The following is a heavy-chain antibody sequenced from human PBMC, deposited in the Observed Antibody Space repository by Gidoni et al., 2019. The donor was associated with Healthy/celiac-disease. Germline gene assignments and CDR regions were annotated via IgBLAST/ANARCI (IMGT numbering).Heavy chain of an antibody. J-gene: IGHJ4*02. CDR3: ARELRYFDWLLGYFDY. CDR2: IWYDGSNK. CDR1: GFTFSSYG. V-gene: IGHV3-33*01. Sequence: QVQLVESGGGVVQPGRSLRLSCAASGFTFSSYGMHWVRQAPGKGLAWVAVIWYDGSNKYYADSVKGRFTISRDNSKNTLYLQMNSLRAEDTAVYYCARELRYFDWLLGYFDYWGQGTLVTVTS. D-gene: IGHD3-9*01.